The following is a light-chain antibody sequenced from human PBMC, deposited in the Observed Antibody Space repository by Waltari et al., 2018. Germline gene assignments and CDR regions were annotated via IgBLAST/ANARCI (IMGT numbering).Light chain of an antibody. J-gene: IGLJ2*01. CDR2: DVN. CDR3: CSYAGSYILV. V-gene: IGLV2-11*01. CDR1: SSDVGGYNY. Sequence: QSALTQPRSVSGSPGQSVTISCTGTSSDVGGYNYVSWYQQHPGKAPKLMIYDVNKRPSGVPDRFSGSKSGNTASLTISGLQDEDEADFYCCSYAGSYILVFGGGTKLTVL.